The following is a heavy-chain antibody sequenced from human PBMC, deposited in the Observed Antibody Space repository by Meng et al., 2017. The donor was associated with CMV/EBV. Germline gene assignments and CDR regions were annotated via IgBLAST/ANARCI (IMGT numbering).Heavy chain of an antibody. CDR3: ARVLKAGTRGNWFDP. J-gene: IGHJ5*02. CDR1: GGSFSGYY. D-gene: IGHD1-7*01. Sequence: QVQLQQWGAGLLKPSETLSLTCAVYGGSFSGYYWSWIRQPPGKGLEWIGEINRSGSTNYNPSLKSRVTISVDTSKNQFSLKLSSVTAADTAVYYCARVLKAGTRGNWFDPWGQGTLVTVSS. V-gene: IGHV4-34*01. CDR2: INRSGST.